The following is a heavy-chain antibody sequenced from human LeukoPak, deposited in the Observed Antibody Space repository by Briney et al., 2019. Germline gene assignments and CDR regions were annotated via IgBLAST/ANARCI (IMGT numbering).Heavy chain of an antibody. D-gene: IGHD3-9*01. Sequence: ASVTVSCKTSGYTFNDYYLHWVRQAPGQGLEWMGWINPNSGRTNYAPKFQGRVTLTTDTPISTAYMELSSLISGDTALYYCARDSSDILTGYYHFWGQGTLVTVFS. V-gene: IGHV1-2*02. CDR1: GYTFNDYY. CDR3: ARDSSDILTGYYHF. CDR2: INPNSGRT. J-gene: IGHJ4*02.